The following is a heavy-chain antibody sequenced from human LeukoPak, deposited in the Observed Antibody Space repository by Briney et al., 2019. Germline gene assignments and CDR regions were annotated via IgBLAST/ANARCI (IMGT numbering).Heavy chain of an antibody. J-gene: IGHJ4*02. CDR2: IYSGGSP. Sequence: GGSLRLSCAASGFTFSTNDMSWVHQAPGKGLEWVSVIYSGGSPYYADSVKGRFTISRDNSKNTLYLQMNSLRAEDTAVYYCARDLNYYDSSGYGHWGQGTLVTVSS. D-gene: IGHD3-22*01. CDR1: GFTFSTND. V-gene: IGHV3-53*01. CDR3: ARDLNYYDSSGYGH.